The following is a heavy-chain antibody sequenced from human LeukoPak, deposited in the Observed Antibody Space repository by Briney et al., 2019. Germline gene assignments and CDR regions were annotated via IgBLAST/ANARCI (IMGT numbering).Heavy chain of an antibody. CDR3: AGQLADIAAAGTSWFDP. CDR1: GFTFSSYS. Sequence: GGSLRLSCAASGFTFSSYSMNWVRQAPGKGLEWVSSISSSSSYIYYADSVKGRFTISRDNAKNSLYLQMNSLRAEDTAVYYCAGQLADIAAAGTSWFDPWGQGTLVTVSS. J-gene: IGHJ5*02. CDR2: ISSSSSYI. D-gene: IGHD6-13*01. V-gene: IGHV3-21*04.